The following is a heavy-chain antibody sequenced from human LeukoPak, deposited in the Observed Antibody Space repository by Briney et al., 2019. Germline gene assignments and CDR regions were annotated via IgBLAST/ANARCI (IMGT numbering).Heavy chain of an antibody. D-gene: IGHD2/OR15-2a*01. Sequence: GGSLRLSCAASGFTFSSYSMNWVRQAPGKGLEWVSSISSSSSYIYYADSVKGRFTISRDNAKNSLYLQMNSLRAEDTAVYYCARALPVSWYFDLWGRGTLVTVSS. CDR3: ARALPVSWYFDL. CDR2: ISSSSSYI. V-gene: IGHV3-21*01. J-gene: IGHJ2*01. CDR1: GFTFSSYS.